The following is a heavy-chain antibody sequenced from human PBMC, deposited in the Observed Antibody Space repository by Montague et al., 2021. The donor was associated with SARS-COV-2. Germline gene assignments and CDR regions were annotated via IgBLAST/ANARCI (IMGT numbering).Heavy chain of an antibody. CDR1: GDSVSSNCAD. CDR2: TYYRSKWYN. Sequence: CAISGDSVSSNCADWNWIRQTPSTGLEWLGKTYYRSKWYNDYAVSVNSRITINPDTSKNQFSLQLNSMTTADTAVYYCAKLPTGFPNWLDTWGQGILVTVSS. J-gene: IGHJ5*02. D-gene: IGHD3-9*01. CDR3: AKLPTGFPNWLDT. V-gene: IGHV6-1*01.